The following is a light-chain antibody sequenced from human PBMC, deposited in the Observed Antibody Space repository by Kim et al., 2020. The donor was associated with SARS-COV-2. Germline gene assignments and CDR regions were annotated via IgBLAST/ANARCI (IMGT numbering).Light chain of an antibody. V-gene: IGLV2-11*01. CDR1: SSDVDGYNY. Sequence: QSALTQPRSVSGSPGQSVTISCTGTSSDVDGYNYVSWYQKHPGKAPKLMIYDVNDRPSGVPDRFSGSKSGNTASLTISGLQAEDEADYYCCSYAGGYSHVLFGGGTQLTVL. CDR2: DVN. J-gene: IGLJ2*01. CDR3: CSYAGGYSHVL.